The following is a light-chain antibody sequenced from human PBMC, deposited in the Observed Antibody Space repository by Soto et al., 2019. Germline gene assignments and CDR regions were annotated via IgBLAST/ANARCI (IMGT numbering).Light chain of an antibody. CDR3: SSYSSSGAQV. V-gene: IGLV2-14*01. CDR1: NSDVGGYNY. CDR2: EVN. Sequence: QSALTQPASVSGSPGQSITISCNRTNSDVGGYNYVSWYQQHPGEAPKLVIYEVNNRPSRVSDRFFGSKSGNTASLTISGLQTEDEADYYCSSYSSSGAQVFGAGTKVTVL. J-gene: IGLJ1*01.